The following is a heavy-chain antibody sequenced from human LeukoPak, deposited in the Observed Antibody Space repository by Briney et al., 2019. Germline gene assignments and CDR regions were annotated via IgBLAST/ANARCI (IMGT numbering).Heavy chain of an antibody. J-gene: IGHJ4*02. CDR1: GFTFSSYAM. CDR2: IYHSGST. V-gene: IGHV4-4*02. Sequence: GSLRLSCAASGFTFSSYAMSWVRQPPGKGLEWIGEIYHSGSTNYNPSLKSRVTILVDKSKNQFSLKLSSVTAADTAVYYCARSKGAAFGYWGQGTLVTVSS. D-gene: IGHD1-26*01. CDR3: ARSKGAAFGY.